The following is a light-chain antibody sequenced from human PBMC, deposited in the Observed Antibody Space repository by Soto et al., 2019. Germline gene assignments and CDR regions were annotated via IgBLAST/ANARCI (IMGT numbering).Light chain of an antibody. CDR3: QQYGSSPPT. CDR1: QSVSSSY. CDR2: GAS. Sequence: EIVLTQPPGTLSLSPGERATLSCRASQSVSSSYLAWYQQKPGQAPRLLIYGASSRATGIPDRFSGSGSGTDFTLTISRLEPEDFAVYYCQQYGSSPPTFGPGTKVDIK. J-gene: IGKJ3*01. V-gene: IGKV3-20*01.